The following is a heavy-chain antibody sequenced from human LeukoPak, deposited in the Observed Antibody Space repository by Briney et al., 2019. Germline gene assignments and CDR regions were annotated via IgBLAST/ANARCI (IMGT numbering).Heavy chain of an antibody. Sequence: SETLSLTCAVYGGSFSNYYWSWIRQPRGRGLEWIGEINDSGRTNYNPSLMSRVTVSVDTSKNQFSLRLTSVTGTDTAVYYCARRWNYGRNYYIDVWGNGATVSVSS. J-gene: IGHJ6*03. CDR2: INDSGRT. CDR3: ARRWNYGRNYYIDV. CDR1: GGSFSNYY. D-gene: IGHD1-7*01. V-gene: IGHV4-34*01.